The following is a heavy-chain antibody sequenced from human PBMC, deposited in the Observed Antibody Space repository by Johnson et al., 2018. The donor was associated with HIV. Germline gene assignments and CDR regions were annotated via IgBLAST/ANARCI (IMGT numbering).Heavy chain of an antibody. J-gene: IGHJ3*02. Sequence: QVQLVESEGGLVQPGGSLRLSCAASGFTFTIYALYWVRQAPGKGLEWVTVISHDGSNKYYADSVEDRFTISRDNSKNTLYLKMNSLGPGDTAVYYCARAIAPYTYYLEGDALDIWGQGTVVTVSS. CDR1: GFTFTIYA. CDR2: ISHDGSNK. CDR3: ARAIAPYTYYLEGDALDI. D-gene: IGHD2/OR15-2a*01. V-gene: IGHV3-30-3*01.